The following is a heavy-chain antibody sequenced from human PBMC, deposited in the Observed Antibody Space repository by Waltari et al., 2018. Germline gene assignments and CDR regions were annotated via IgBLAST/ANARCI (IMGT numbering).Heavy chain of an antibody. CDR2: IYYSGST. Sequence: QVQLQESGPGLVKPSGTLSLTCAVSGGSISSSNWWSWVRQPPGKGLEWIGYIYYSGSTNYNPSLKSRVTISVDTSKNQFSLKLSSVTAADTAVYYCARGQLLSSVPSSFYYYMDVWGKGTTVTISS. CDR3: ARGQLLSSVPSSFYYYMDV. V-gene: IGHV4-4*02. CDR1: GGSISSSNW. D-gene: IGHD2-2*01. J-gene: IGHJ6*03.